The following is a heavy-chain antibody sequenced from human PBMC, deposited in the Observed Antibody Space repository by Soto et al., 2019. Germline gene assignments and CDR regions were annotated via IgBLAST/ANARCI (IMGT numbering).Heavy chain of an antibody. CDR2: IYYSGST. J-gene: IGHJ4*02. D-gene: IGHD1-26*01. V-gene: IGHV4-31*03. CDR1: GGSISSGGYY. Sequence: SETLSLTCTVSGGSISSGGYYWSWIRQHPGKGLEWIGYIYYSGSTYYNPSLKSRVTISVDTSKNQFSLKLSSVPAADTAVYYCAGSPSSIHFDYWVQGTLVTVSS. CDR3: AGSPSSIHFDY.